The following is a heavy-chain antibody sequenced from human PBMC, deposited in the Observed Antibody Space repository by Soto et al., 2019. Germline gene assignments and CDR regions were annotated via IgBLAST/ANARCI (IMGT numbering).Heavy chain of an antibody. CDR2: IYPGDSET. Sequence: PGESLKISCKASGYSFTNFWLGWVRQMPGKGLEWLGIIYPGDSETRYSPSFQGQVTISADRSISTAYLQWSCLKASDTAIYYCATQHPLDSSGWYNWGQGTLVTVS. D-gene: IGHD6-19*01. J-gene: IGHJ4*02. CDR1: GYSFTNFW. CDR3: ATQHPLDSSGWYN. V-gene: IGHV5-51*01.